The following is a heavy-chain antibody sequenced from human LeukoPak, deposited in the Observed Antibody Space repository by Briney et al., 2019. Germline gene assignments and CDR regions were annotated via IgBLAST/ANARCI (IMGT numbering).Heavy chain of an antibody. CDR3: ARDPLNTHYFDY. CDR2: ISSSSSYI. V-gene: IGHV3-21*01. Sequence: GGSLRLSCAASGFTFSSYSMNWVRQAPGKGLEWVSSISSSSSYIYYADSVKGRFTISRDNAKNSLYLQMNSLRAEDTAVYYCARDPLNTHYFDYWGQGTLVTVSS. J-gene: IGHJ4*02. CDR1: GFTFSSYS.